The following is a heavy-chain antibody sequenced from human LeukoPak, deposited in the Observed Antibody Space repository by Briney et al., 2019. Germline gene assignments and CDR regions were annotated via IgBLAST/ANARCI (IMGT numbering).Heavy chain of an antibody. CDR3: ARDIYGGTAVVDY. CDR2: IYSGGST. D-gene: IGHD4-23*01. J-gene: IGHJ4*02. CDR1: GFTVSSNY. Sequence: PGGSLRLSCAASGFTVSSNYMSWVRQAPGKGLEWVSVIYSGGSTYYADSVKGRFTISRDNAKNSLYLQMNSLRAEDTAVYYCARDIYGGTAVVDYWGQGTLVTVSS. V-gene: IGHV3-66*01.